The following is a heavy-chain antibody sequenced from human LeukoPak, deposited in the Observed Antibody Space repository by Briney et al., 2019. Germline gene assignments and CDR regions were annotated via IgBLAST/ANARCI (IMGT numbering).Heavy chain of an antibody. CDR1: GFTFSSYA. V-gene: IGHV3-30-3*01. J-gene: IGHJ5*02. Sequence: GRSLRLSCAASGFTFSSYAMHWVRQAPGKGLEWVAVISCDGSNKNYADSVKGRFTISRDNSKNTLYVQMNSLRAEDTAVYYCARGNWFDPWGQGTLVTVSS. CDR2: ISCDGSNK. CDR3: ARGNWFDP.